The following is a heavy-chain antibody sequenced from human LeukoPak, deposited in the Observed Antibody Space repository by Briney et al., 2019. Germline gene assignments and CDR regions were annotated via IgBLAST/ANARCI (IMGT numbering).Heavy chain of an antibody. CDR3: ARSAYDSRGYRFDH. Sequence: PSETLSLTCTISGGSISSYYWSWIRQPPGKGLEWIGYIYYSGSTDYNPSLKSRVTISVDTSKNQFSLKMSSVTAADTAVYYCARSAYDSRGYRFDHWGQGTLVTVSS. D-gene: IGHD3-22*01. J-gene: IGHJ4*02. CDR2: IYYSGST. CDR1: GGSISSYY. V-gene: IGHV4-59*01.